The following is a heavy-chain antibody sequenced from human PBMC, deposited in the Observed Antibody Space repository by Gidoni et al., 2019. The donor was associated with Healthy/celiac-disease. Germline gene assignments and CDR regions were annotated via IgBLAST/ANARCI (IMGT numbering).Heavy chain of an antibody. Sequence: QVQLQQWGAGQLKPSETLSLTCAVYRGSFSGYSWSWIRQPPGKGLEWIGEINHSGSTNYNPSLKSRVTISVDTSKNQFSLKLSSVTAADTAVYYCARGPGYDYVWGSYRYRESSAEYFQHWGQGTLVTVSS. V-gene: IGHV4-34*01. CDR2: INHSGST. J-gene: IGHJ1*01. CDR1: RGSFSGYS. CDR3: ARGPGYDYVWGSYRYRESSAEYFQH. D-gene: IGHD3-16*02.